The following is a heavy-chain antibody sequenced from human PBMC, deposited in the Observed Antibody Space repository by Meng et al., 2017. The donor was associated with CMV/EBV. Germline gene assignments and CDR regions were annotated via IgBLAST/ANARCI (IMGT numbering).Heavy chain of an antibody. D-gene: IGHD2-2*01. CDR1: GFTFSSYW. CDR3: ARIVTQWRYCSSTSCYKSGYFDL. V-gene: IGHV3-7*01. J-gene: IGHJ2*01. CDR2: IKQDGSEK. Sequence: GGSLRLSCAASGFTFSSYWMSWVRQAPGKGLEWVANIKQDGSEKYYVDSVKGRFTISRDNAKNSPHLQMNSLRAEDTAVYYCARIVTQWRYCSSTSCYKSGYFDLWGRGTLVTVSS.